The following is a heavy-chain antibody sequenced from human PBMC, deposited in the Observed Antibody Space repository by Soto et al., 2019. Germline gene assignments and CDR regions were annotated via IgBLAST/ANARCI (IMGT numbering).Heavy chain of an antibody. CDR1: GFTFSSFG. D-gene: IGHD3-3*01. V-gene: IGHV3-33*01. Sequence: VQVVESGGGVVQPGRSLRLSCAASGFTFSSFGMHWVHQAPGKGLEWVSLIWYDGSKKSYGDSVKGRFTISRDNSRNTVYLQMNSLRADDTAVYYCARDASYYSLWSGYYPSRNGMDVWGQGTTVTVSS. CDR2: IWYDGSKK. CDR3: ARDASYYSLWSGYYPSRNGMDV. J-gene: IGHJ6*02.